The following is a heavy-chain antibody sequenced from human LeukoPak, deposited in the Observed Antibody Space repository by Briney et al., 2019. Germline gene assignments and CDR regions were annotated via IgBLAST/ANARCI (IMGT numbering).Heavy chain of an antibody. V-gene: IGHV1-46*01. CDR3: TTFDY. CDR1: GGTFSSYA. D-gene: IGHD1-1*01. CDR2: INPSGGST. J-gene: IGHJ4*02. Sequence: GASVKVSCKASGGTFSSYAISWVRQAPGQGLEWMGIINPSGGSTNYAQKFQGRVTMTRDMSMSTVYKELSSLRSEDTAVFYCTTFDYWGQGTLVTVSS.